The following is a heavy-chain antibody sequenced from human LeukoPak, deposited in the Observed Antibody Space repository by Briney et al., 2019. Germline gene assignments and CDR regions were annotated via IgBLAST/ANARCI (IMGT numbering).Heavy chain of an antibody. CDR1: GFTFSSYG. D-gene: IGHD1-26*01. CDR3: ARATWDPNYYYYMDV. J-gene: IGHJ6*03. V-gene: IGHV3-23*01. CDR2: FGGSGGST. Sequence: GGTLRLSCAASGFTFSSYGMSWVRQAPGKGLEWVSTFGGSGGSTYYADSVKGRFTISRDNARKSLYLQMNSLRAEDTAVYYCARATWDPNYYYYMDVWGKGTTVTISS.